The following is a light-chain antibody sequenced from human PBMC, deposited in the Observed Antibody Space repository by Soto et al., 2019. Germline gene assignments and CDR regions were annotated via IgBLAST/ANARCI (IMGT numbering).Light chain of an antibody. CDR1: KLGNKY. Sequence: SYELTQPPSVSVSPGQTASITCSGDKLGNKYACWYQQKPGQSPVLVIYQDSMRPSGIPERFSGSNSGNTATLTISGTQAMDEAVYYCQAWDSSTAVFGGGTKLAVL. CDR2: QDS. J-gene: IGLJ2*01. V-gene: IGLV3-1*01. CDR3: QAWDSSTAV.